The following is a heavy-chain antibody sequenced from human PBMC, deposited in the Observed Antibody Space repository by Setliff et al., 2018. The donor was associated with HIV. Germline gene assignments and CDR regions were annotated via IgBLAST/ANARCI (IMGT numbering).Heavy chain of an antibody. D-gene: IGHD4-17*01. CDR3: ATSDYGGGSGHFQH. V-gene: IGHV5-51*01. CDR1: RYSFSNYW. J-gene: IGHJ1*01. CDR2: IYPGDSET. Sequence: PGESLKISCKGSRYSFSNYWIAWVRQMPGKGLEWMGIIYPGDSETRYSPSFQGQVTMFAGKSISTAYLQWSSLKASDTALYYCATSDYGGGSGHFQHWGQGSPVTVSS.